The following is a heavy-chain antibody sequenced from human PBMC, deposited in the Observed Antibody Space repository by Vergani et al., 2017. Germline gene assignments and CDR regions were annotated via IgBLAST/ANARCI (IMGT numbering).Heavy chain of an antibody. V-gene: IGHV3-23*01. CDR1: GFTFSACP. D-gene: IGHD3-22*01. CDR3: ARLSYDTTPYLQGGYDC. Sequence: EVQLLQSGGGVIRPGGSVRLSCAASGFTFSACPMTWVRQAPGKGLEWDSAISARYPSTYYADSVKGRFTISRDNSKNMLYLQMNSLRAEDTAVYYCARLSYDTTPYLQGGYDCWGQGTLVSVSS. CDR2: ISARYPST. J-gene: IGHJ4*02.